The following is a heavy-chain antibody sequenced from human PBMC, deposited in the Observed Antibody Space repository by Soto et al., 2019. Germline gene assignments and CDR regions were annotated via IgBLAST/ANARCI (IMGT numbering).Heavy chain of an antibody. J-gene: IGHJ4*02. CDR2: ISGRGDDT. V-gene: IGHV3-23*01. D-gene: IGHD6-13*01. CDR3: TKQSPYSNSWYGVDY. Sequence: EVQLLESGGGLVQPGGSLRLSCAASGFTFSNYGMNWVRQAPGKGLEWVSGISGRGDDTHYADSVKGRFTISRDSSKNRLYLKMNSLRAEDTAVYYCTKQSPYSNSWYGVDYWGQGTLVTVSS. CDR1: GFTFSNYG.